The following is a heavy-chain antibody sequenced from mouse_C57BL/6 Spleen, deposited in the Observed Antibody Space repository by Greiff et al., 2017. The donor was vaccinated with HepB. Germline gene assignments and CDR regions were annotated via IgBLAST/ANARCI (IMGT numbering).Heavy chain of an antibody. D-gene: IGHD1-1*01. J-gene: IGHJ2*01. CDR2: IHPNSGST. V-gene: IGHV1-64*01. Sequence: QVQLQQPGAELVKPGASVKLSCKASGYTFTSYWMHWVKQSPGQGLEWIGMIHPNSGSTNYNEKFKSKATLTVDKSSSTAYMQLSSLTSEHSAVYYCARAGTTVVATDYFDYWGQGTTLTVSS. CDR3: ARAGTTVVATDYFDY. CDR1: GYTFTSYW.